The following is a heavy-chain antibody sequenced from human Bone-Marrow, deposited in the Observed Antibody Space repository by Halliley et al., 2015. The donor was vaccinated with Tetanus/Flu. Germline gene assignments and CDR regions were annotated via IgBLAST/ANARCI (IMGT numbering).Heavy chain of an antibody. CDR2: IFRDGST. CDR3: ARSGRTRSDY. J-gene: IGHJ4*02. V-gene: IGHV4-4*02. Sequence: PGKGLEWVGEIFRDGSTPFNSSLKSRVPLSVDKSNNQFPLMVTSVTAADTAFYYCARSGRTRSDYWGQGTLVIVSS.